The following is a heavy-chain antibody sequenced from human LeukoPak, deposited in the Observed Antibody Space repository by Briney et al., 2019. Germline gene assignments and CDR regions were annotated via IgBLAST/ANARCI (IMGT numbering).Heavy chain of an antibody. CDR3: SRSLDY. J-gene: IGHJ4*02. CDR1: GFPFSDYW. CDR2: IKQDGSEG. Sequence: GGSLRLSCAASGFPFSDYWMDWVRQAPGKGMEWVANIKQDGSEGYYADSVKGRFTISRDNAKSSLYLQMNSLRAEDTAVYYCSRSLDYWGQGALVTISS. V-gene: IGHV3-7*01.